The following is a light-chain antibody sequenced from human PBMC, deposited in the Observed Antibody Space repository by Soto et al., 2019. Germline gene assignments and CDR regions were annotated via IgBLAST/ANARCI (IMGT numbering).Light chain of an antibody. V-gene: IGKV3-15*01. CDR1: QSIRIN. J-gene: IGKJ5*01. CDR3: RHYTGGRKST. Sequence: EIVMTQSPATLSVSPGERATLSCRASQSIRINVGWYQQRPGQAPRLLIYGASTRATGIPARFSGGGSGAEFTQTISSLDSDYSAVYYCRHYTGGRKSTFGQGTRLEIK. CDR2: GAS.